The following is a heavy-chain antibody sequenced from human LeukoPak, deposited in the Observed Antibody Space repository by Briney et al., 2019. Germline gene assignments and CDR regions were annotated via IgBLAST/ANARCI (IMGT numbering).Heavy chain of an antibody. J-gene: IGHJ4*02. CDR3: AKGPVSAIVGATTLDY. CDR2: IYYGGST. Sequence: SETLSLTCTVSGGSISNYFWSWIRQPPGKGLEWTGCIYYGGSTNCNPSLKSRVTISVDTSKSQFSLKLTSVTAADTAVYYCAKGPVSAIVGATTLDYWGQGTLVTVSS. CDR1: GGSISNYF. D-gene: IGHD1-26*01. V-gene: IGHV4-59*01.